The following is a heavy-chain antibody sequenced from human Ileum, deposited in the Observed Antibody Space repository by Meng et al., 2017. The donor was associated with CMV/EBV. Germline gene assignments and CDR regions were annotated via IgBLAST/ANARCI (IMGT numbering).Heavy chain of an antibody. CDR2: INYRGSI. CDR3: VRGNWVSDF. J-gene: IGHJ4*02. Sequence: QGQLQQWGAEVLKPAETLSLTHTVSADAFTGYHWTWIRQPPGKGPEWIGEINYRGSIHYNPSLESRVTISLDMSTNQLSLKLNSVTAADTAVYYCVRGNWVSDFWGQGTLVT. D-gene: IGHD7-27*01. V-gene: IGHV4-34*01. CDR1: ADAFTGYH.